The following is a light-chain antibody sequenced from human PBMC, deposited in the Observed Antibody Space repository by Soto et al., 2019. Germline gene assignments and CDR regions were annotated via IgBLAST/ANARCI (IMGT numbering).Light chain of an antibody. V-gene: IGKV1-17*02. J-gene: IGKJ4*01. CDR1: QGIRND. CDR2: AAS. CDR3: LQHNSDPLT. Sequence: DIQMNQSPSSRSASVGYIVTITCRSSQGIRNDLGWYQQKPGNAPKRLIYAASSLQSWVPSRFSGSGSGTEFTLTISNLQPEDFETYYCLQHNSDPLTFGGGTKVDIK.